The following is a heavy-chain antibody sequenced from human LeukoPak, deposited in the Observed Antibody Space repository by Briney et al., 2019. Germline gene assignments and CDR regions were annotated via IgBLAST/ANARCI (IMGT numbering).Heavy chain of an antibody. CDR2: ISSSSSYI. J-gene: IGHJ1*01. CDR3: ARTLRGYSSSSQYFQH. V-gene: IGHV3-21*01. D-gene: IGHD6-13*01. Sequence: GGSLRLSCAASGFTFSSYGMHWVRQAPGKGLEWVSAISSSSSYIYYADSVKGRFTISRDNAKNSLYLQMNSLRAEDTAVYYCARTLRGYSSSSQYFQHWGQGTLVTVSS. CDR1: GFTFSSYG.